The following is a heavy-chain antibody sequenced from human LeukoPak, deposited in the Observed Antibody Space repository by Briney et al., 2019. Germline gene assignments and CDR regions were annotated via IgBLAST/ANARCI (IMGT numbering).Heavy chain of an antibody. V-gene: IGHV5-51*01. CDR1: GYSFTSYW. Sequence: GESLKISCKGSGYSFTSYWIGWVRQMPGKGLEWMGIIYPGDSDTRYSPSFQGQVTISADKSISTAYLQWSSLKASDTAMYYCARLEDIVVVPAAFDYWGQGTLVTVSS. D-gene: IGHD2-2*01. CDR3: ARLEDIVVVPAAFDY. CDR2: IYPGDSDT. J-gene: IGHJ4*02.